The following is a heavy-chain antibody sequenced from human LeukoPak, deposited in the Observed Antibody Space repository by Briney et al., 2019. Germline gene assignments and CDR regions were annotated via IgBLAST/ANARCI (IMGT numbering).Heavy chain of an antibody. V-gene: IGHV3-48*01. J-gene: IGHJ6*02. CDR3: ARDKAYRYGMDV. CDR1: GFTFSSYS. CDR2: ISSGSSTI. Sequence: GGSLRLSCAASGFTFSSYSMNWVRQAPGKGLEWVSYISSGSSTIYYADSVKGRFTISRDDAKNSLYLQMNSLRAEDTAVYYCARDKAYRYGMDVWGQGTTVTVSS. D-gene: IGHD2-2*01.